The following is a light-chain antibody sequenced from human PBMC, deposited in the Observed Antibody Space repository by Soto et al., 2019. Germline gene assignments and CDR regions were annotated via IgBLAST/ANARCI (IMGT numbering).Light chain of an antibody. CDR3: QQYGSSPRT. V-gene: IGKV3-20*01. J-gene: IGKJ1*01. Sequence: EIVLTQSPGTLSLSPGERATLSCRASQSVSSRYLGWYQQKPGQAPRLLIYGASSRAAGIPDRFSGSGSGTHFILTISRLEPEDFAVYYCQQYGSSPRTFGQGTKVEIK. CDR2: GAS. CDR1: QSVSSRY.